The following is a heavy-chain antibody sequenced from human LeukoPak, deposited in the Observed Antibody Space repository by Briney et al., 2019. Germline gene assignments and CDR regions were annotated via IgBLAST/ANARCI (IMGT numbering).Heavy chain of an antibody. CDR2: IHYSGNT. V-gene: IGHV4-39*02. CDR3: ARPRAAAAGTGFDY. CDR1: GGSISSSDYY. J-gene: IGHJ4*02. D-gene: IGHD6-13*01. Sequence: SETLSLTCTASGGSISSSDYYWGWIRQPPGKGLEWIRCIHYSGNTYYNPSLKSRVTISVDTSRNHFSLRLSSVTAADTAVYYCARPRAAAAGTGFDYWGQGTLVTVSS.